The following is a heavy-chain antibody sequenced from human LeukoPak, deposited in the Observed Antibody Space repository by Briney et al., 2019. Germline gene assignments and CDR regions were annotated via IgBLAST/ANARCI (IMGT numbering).Heavy chain of an antibody. CDR2: IKSKTDGGTT. D-gene: IGHD3-3*01. Sequence: GGSLRLSCAASGFTFSNAWMNWVRQAPGKGLEWVGRIKSKTDGGTTDYAAPVKGRFTISRDDSKNTLYLQMNSLKTEDTAVYYCTTQYYDFWSGYFRPPYYFDYWGQETLVTVSS. V-gene: IGHV3-15*07. J-gene: IGHJ4*02. CDR1: GFTFSNAW. CDR3: TTQYYDFWSGYFRPPYYFDY.